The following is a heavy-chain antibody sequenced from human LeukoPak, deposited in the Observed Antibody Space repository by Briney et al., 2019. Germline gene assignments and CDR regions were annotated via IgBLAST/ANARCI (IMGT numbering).Heavy chain of an antibody. V-gene: IGHV1-2*06. CDR2: INPNSGGT. J-gene: IGHJ5*02. Sequence: ASVKVSCKASGYTFTGYYMHWVRQVPGQGLEWMGRINPNSGGTNYAQKFQGRVTMTRDTSISTAYMELSRLRSDDTAVYYCAREDTAMVTSGNWFDPWGQGTLVTVSS. D-gene: IGHD5-18*01. CDR1: GYTFTGYY. CDR3: AREDTAMVTSGNWFDP.